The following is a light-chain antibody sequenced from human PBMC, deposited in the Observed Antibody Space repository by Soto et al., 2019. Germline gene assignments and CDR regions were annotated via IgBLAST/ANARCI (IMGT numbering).Light chain of an antibody. J-gene: IGLJ2*01. CDR3: GAWDGCLSVVL. CDR2: DSD. CDR1: SANIGNNY. Sequence: QSVLTQPPSVSAAPGQKVTISCSGSSANIGNNYVSWYQHLPGTAPKLVIYDSDKRPSEIPDRFSGSKSGTSATLDITGLQTGDEADYYCGAWDGCLSVVLFGGGTKLTVL. V-gene: IGLV1-51*01.